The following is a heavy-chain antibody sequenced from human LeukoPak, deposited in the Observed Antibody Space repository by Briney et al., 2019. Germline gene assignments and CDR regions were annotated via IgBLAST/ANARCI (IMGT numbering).Heavy chain of an antibody. J-gene: IGHJ4*02. D-gene: IGHD2-8*01. V-gene: IGHV3-23*01. CDR2: ISGFNT. CDR3: AKDVCTSPRCLLYFDS. CDR1: GFAFSNYA. Sequence: GGSLRLSCTTSGFAFSNYAMNWVRQAPGKGPEWVSGISGFNTYYADSVKGRFTIFRDNSKSVLYLQMDRLRAEDTAVYSCAKDVCTSPRCLLYFDSWSQGTLVTVSS.